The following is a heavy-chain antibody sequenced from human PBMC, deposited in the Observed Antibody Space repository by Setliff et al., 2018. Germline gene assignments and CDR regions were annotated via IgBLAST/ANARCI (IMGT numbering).Heavy chain of an antibody. CDR2: IDPSDSYT. Sequence: LGESLKISCKGSGYSFTSYWISWVRQMPGKGLEWMGRIDPSDSYTNYSPSFQGHVTISADKSINTAYLQWSNLKASDTAVYYCARRGERFFNWFDPWGQGTLVTVSS. D-gene: IGHD2-21*01. J-gene: IGHJ5*02. CDR3: ARRGERFFNWFDP. V-gene: IGHV5-10-1*01. CDR1: GYSFTSYW.